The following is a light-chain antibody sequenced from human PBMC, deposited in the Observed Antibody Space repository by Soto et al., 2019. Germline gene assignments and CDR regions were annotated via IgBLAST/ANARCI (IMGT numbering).Light chain of an antibody. CDR2: SNN. Sequence: QSALTQPPSASGTPGQRVTISCSGRSSNIGSNTVNWYQQLPGTAPKLLIYSNNQRPSGVPDRFSGSKSGTSASLAISGLQSEDEADYYCAAWDDSLNGYVFGTGTTVTV. J-gene: IGLJ1*01. V-gene: IGLV1-44*01. CDR3: AAWDDSLNGYV. CDR1: SSNIGSNT.